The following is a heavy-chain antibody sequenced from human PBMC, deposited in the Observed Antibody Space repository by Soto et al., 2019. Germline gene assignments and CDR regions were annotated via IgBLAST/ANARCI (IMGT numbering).Heavy chain of an antibody. D-gene: IGHD2-21*01. V-gene: IGHV1-58*02. J-gene: IGHJ5*02. Sequence: SVKVACKASGFTFTSSAMQWVRQARGQRLEWIGWIVVGSDNTNYAQKFQERVTITRDMYTSTAYMELSSLRSEEKYGDYVGYFDPWGQGIQVTVSS. CDR2: IVVGSDNT. CDR3: GYFDP. CDR1: GFTFTSSA.